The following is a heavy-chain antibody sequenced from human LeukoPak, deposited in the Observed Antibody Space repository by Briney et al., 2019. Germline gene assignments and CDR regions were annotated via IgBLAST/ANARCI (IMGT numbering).Heavy chain of an antibody. J-gene: IGHJ6*02. Sequence: SGGSLRLSRAASGFTFSGSAMHWVRQASGKGLEWVGRIRSKANSYATAYAASVKGRFTISRDDSKNTAYLQMNSLKTEDTAVYYCTRRPWVVRGGYYYYYGMDVWGQGTTVTVSS. CDR2: IRSKANSYAT. D-gene: IGHD3-10*01. CDR3: TRRPWVVRGGYYYYYGMDV. CDR1: GFTFSGSA. V-gene: IGHV3-73*01.